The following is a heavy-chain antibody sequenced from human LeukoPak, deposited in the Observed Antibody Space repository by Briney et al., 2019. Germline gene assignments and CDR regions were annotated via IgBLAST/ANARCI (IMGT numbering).Heavy chain of an antibody. V-gene: IGHV1-69*13. CDR1: GGTFSSYA. CDR2: IIPIFGTA. J-gene: IGHJ5*02. CDR3: ARDPNYYGSGSYYSPFWFDH. Sequence: SVKVSCKASGGTFSSYAISWVRQAPGQGLEWMGGIIPIFGTANYAQKFQGRVTITADESTSTAYMELSSLRSEDTAVYYCARDPNYYGSGSYYSPFWFDHWGQGTLVTVSS. D-gene: IGHD3-10*01.